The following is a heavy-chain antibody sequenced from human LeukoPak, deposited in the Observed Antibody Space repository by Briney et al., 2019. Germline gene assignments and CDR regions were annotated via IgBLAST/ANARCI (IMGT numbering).Heavy chain of an antibody. V-gene: IGHV3-73*01. CDR1: GFTFSGSA. J-gene: IGHJ4*02. CDR3: TRWDCTTTGCYPFDY. CDR2: IRDKANSYAT. Sequence: GGSLRLSCAASGFTFSGSAIHWVRQASGKGLEWVGRIRDKANSYATAYIASVKGRFTISRDDSRNTAYLQMSSLKTEDTAVYYCTRWDCTTTGCYPFDYWGQGTLVTVSS. D-gene: IGHD2-2*01.